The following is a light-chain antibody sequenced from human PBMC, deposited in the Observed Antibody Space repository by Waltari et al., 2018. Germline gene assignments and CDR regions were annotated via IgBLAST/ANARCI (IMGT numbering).Light chain of an antibody. J-gene: IGKJ4*01. CDR2: DAS. V-gene: IGKV3-20*01. Sequence: ELVLPQSLGVLSLSPGDGATLSCRASQSVSSRSLAWYQQKPGQAPRLLIYDASSRATGIPDRFSGRGSVTDFTLTIISLEPEDFAVYYCQQCGGSPPTIGGGTKVEIE. CDR1: QSVSSRS. CDR3: QQCGGSPPT.